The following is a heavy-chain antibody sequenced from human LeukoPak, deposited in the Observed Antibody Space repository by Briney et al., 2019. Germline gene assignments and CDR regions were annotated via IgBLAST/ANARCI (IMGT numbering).Heavy chain of an antibody. V-gene: IGHV4-4*08. CDR1: GGSMFSYY. CDR3: ARRAYYDSSGYHPTSGYFDL. J-gene: IGHJ2*01. Sequence: SETLSLTCTVSGGSMFSYYWNWIRQPPGKGLEWNGYIYSSGITNYSPSLRSRGTISVATSRNQFSLRLTSVTAADTAIYYCARRAYYDSSGYHPTSGYFDLWGRGTLVTVSS. CDR2: IYSSGIT. D-gene: IGHD3-22*01.